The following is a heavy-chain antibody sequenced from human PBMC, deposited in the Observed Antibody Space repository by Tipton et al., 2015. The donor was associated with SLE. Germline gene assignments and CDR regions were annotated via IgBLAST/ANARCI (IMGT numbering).Heavy chain of an antibody. CDR3: VRGAVRRGVVDAFDI. J-gene: IGHJ3*02. Sequence: TLSLTCTVSGDSISSGANYWSWIRQPPGKGLEWIGYIYYSGSTYYNPSLKSRLIISLDTSENQFSLSLSSVTAADTALYYCVRGAVRRGVVDAFDIWGQGTMVTVSA. CDR1: GDSISSGANY. V-gene: IGHV4-31*03. D-gene: IGHD3-10*01. CDR2: IYYSGST.